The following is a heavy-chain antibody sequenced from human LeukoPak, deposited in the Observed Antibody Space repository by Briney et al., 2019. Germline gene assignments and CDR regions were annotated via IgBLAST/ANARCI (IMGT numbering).Heavy chain of an antibody. Sequence: ASVKVSCKASGYTFTSYGISWVRQAPGQGLEWMGWISPYNGNTNYAQRLQGRITMTTDTSTSTAYMELRSLRSDDTAVYYCARDSQYCSSTSCYHRFDYWGQGTLVTVSS. V-gene: IGHV1-18*01. J-gene: IGHJ4*02. CDR1: GYTFTSYG. D-gene: IGHD2-2*01. CDR3: ARDSQYCSSTSCYHRFDY. CDR2: ISPYNGNT.